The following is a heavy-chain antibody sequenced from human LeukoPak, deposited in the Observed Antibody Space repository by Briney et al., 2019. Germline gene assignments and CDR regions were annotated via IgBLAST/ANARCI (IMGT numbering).Heavy chain of an antibody. D-gene: IGHD6-13*01. V-gene: IGHV4-59*08. J-gene: IGHJ5*02. Sequence: PSETLSLTCTVSGGSISSYYWSWTRQPPGKGLEWIGYIYYSGSTNYNPSLKSRVTISVDTSKNQFSLKLSSVTAADTAVYYCARHPYSSSWYDPHWFDPWGQGTLVTVSS. CDR2: IYYSGST. CDR1: GGSISSYY. CDR3: ARHPYSSSWYDPHWFDP.